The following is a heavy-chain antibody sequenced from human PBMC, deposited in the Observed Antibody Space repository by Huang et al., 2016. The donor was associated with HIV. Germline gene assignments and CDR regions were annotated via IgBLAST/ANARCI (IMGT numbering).Heavy chain of an antibody. CDR3: ARRFSSSSGYFDY. V-gene: IGHV5-51*01. D-gene: IGHD6-6*01. J-gene: IGHJ4*02. Sequence: VQLVQSGAEVKKPGESLKISCKGSGYSFSSYWIAWVRKMPGKGLEWMGIIFPDDSDTTYSPSFEGQVTISADKSIGTAYLQWSSLKASDTAMYYCARRFSSSSGYFDYWGQGSLVTVSS. CDR2: IFPDDSDT. CDR1: GYSFSSYW.